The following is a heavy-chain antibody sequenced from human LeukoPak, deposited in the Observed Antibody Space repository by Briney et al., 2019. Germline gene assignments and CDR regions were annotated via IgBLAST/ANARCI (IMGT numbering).Heavy chain of an antibody. CDR3: ARDCSGGSCYPS. J-gene: IGHJ5*02. CDR1: GGTFSTYA. CDR2: IIPIFGTA. Sequence: PVKMSCETSGGTFSTYAISRVRHAPGHGLEWMGGIIPIFGTANYAQKIQGRVTITADESTSTAYMELSSLRSEDTAVYYCARDCSGGSCYPSWGQGTLVTVSS. V-gene: IGHV1-69*13. D-gene: IGHD2-15*01.